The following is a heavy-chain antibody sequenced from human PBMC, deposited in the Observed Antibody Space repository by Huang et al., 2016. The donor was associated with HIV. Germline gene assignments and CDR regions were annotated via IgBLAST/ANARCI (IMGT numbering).Heavy chain of an antibody. CDR2: VYFVGNT. Sequence: QLRESGPGLVTPSETLSLTCSASGTSMTSSTFYGGWFRQPPGRGLELIGSVYFVGNTYDNPSLKSRVTISIDTANKQYSMRLTSVTAADTAVYFCAREVRSVDTDRPDGYYYRGLDVWGQGTTVIVSS. CDR1: GTSMTSSTFY. CDR3: AREVRSVDTDRPDGYYYRGLDV. J-gene: IGHJ6*02. V-gene: IGHV4-39*02. D-gene: IGHD2-2*03.